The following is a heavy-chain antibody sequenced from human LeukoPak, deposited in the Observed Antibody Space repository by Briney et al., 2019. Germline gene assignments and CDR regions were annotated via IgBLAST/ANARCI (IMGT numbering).Heavy chain of an antibody. V-gene: IGHV3-48*03. Sequence: GGSLRLSCAASGFTFSSYEMNWVRQAPGKGLEWVSYISSSGSTIYYADSVKGRFTISRDNAKNSLYLQMNSLRAEDTALYYCARDQGQGVDFFDFWGQGVLVTVSS. D-gene: IGHD2-15*01. J-gene: IGHJ4*02. CDR3: ARDQGQGVDFFDF. CDR2: ISSSGSTI. CDR1: GFTFSSYE.